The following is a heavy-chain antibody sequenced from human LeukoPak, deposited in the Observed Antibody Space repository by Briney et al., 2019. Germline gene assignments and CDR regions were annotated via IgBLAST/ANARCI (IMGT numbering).Heavy chain of an antibody. CDR1: GFTFSSYE. CDR2: ISSSGSTI. J-gene: IGHJ4*02. V-gene: IGHV3-48*03. CDR3: ASNGLSGGFDY. D-gene: IGHD3-16*01. Sequence: GGSLRLSCAASGFTFSSYEMNWFRQAPGKGLEWVSYISSSGSTIYYADSVKGRCTISRDNAKNSLYLQMNSLRAEDTAVYYCASNGLSGGFDYWGQGTLVTVSS.